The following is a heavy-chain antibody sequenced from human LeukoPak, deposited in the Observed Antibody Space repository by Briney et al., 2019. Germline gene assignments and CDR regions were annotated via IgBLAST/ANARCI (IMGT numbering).Heavy chain of an antibody. Sequence: SETLSLTCTVSGGSISSYYWSWIRQPPGKGLEWIGYIYYSGSTNYNPSLKSRVTISVDTSKNQFSLKLSSVTAADTAVYYCARIMWELPGGFDYWGQGTLVTVSS. CDR1: GGSISSYY. D-gene: IGHD1-26*01. V-gene: IGHV4-59*08. J-gene: IGHJ4*02. CDR2: IYYSGST. CDR3: ARIMWELPGGFDY.